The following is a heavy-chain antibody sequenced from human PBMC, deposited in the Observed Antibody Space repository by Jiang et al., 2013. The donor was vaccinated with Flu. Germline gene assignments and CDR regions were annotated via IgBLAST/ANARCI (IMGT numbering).Heavy chain of an antibody. CDR1: GFSLSTSGVG. V-gene: IGHV2-5*02. J-gene: IGHJ4*02. CDR3: AHIGLVGYYFDY. Sequence: SGFSLSTSGVGVGWIRQPPGKALGWLALIYWDDDKRYSPSLKSRLTITKDTSKNQVVLTMTNMDPVDTATYYCAHIGLVGYYFDYWGQGTLVTVSS. D-gene: IGHD6-19*01. CDR2: IYWDDDK.